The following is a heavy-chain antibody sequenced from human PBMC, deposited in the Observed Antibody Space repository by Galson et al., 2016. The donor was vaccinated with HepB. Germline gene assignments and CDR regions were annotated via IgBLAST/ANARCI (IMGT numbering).Heavy chain of an antibody. V-gene: IGHV3-23*01. CDR1: GFTFRNYA. Sequence: SLRLSCAASGFTFRNYAMSWVRQAPGKGLEWVSGVTGSGGSTYYADSVRGRFTISRDNSKNTLSLQMNNLGVEDTALYFCVRDNFADYWGQGTLVTVSS. D-gene: IGHD4-23*01. J-gene: IGHJ4*02. CDR2: VTGSGGST. CDR3: VRDNFADY.